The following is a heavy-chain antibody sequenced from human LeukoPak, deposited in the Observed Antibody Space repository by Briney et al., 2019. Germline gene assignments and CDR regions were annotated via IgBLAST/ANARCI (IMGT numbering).Heavy chain of an antibody. Sequence: GGSLRLSCAASGFTFSSYWMNWGRQAPGKGLEWVASINHNGNVNYYVDSVKGRFTISRDNAKNSLYLQMSNLRAEDTGVYYCAKDHYWSIDYWGRGTLVTVSS. D-gene: IGHD3-3*01. CDR3: AKDHYWSIDY. CDR2: INHNGNVN. V-gene: IGHV3-7*01. J-gene: IGHJ4*02. CDR1: GFTFSSYW.